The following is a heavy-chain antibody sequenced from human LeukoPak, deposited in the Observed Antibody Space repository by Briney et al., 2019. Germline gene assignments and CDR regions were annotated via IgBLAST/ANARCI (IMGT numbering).Heavy chain of an antibody. J-gene: IGHJ4*02. CDR3: AKDRLYSSGWYGEFDY. Sequence: GGTLRLSCAASGFTFSSFGMSWVRQAPGKGLEWVSAISSTGGTAYYADSVKGRFTISRDNSKNTLYLQMNSLRAEDTAIYYCAKDRLYSSGWYGEFDYWGQGTLVTVSS. D-gene: IGHD6-19*01. CDR2: ISSTGGTA. V-gene: IGHV3-23*01. CDR1: GFTFSSFG.